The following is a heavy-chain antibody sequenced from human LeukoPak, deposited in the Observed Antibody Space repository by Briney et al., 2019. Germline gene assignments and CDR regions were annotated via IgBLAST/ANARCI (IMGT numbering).Heavy chain of an antibody. V-gene: IGHV4-31*03. CDR2: IYFSGST. CDR3: ARDPFEVVPPASDY. J-gene: IGHJ4*02. D-gene: IGHD2-2*01. CDR1: GGSISSGGYY. Sequence: SETLSLTCTVSGGSISSGGYYWSWVRPHPGKGLEWIGYIYFSGSTYYNPSLKSRVTISVDTSKNQFSLKLSSVTAADTAVYYCARDPFEVVPPASDYGGRGPLIIVSA.